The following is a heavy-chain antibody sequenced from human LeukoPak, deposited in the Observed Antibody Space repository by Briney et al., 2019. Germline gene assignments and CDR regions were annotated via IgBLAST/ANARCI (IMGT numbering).Heavy chain of an antibody. CDR2: ISGSGGST. CDR1: GFTFSSYA. Sequence: GGSLRLSCAASGFTFSSYAMSWVRQAPGKGLEWVSGISGSGGSTYYVDSVKGRFTISRDNSKNTLYLQMNSLRAEDTAVYYCAKGHSSGWSHNFDYWGQGILVTVSS. CDR3: AKGHSSGWSHNFDY. J-gene: IGHJ4*02. D-gene: IGHD6-19*01. V-gene: IGHV3-23*01.